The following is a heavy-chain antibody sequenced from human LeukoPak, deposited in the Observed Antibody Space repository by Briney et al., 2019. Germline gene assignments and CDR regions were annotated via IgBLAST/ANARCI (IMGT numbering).Heavy chain of an antibody. V-gene: IGHV1-8*01. Sequence: ASVKVSCKASGYTFTSYDINWVRQATGQGLEWRGWMNPNSGNTSYAQKFQGRVTMNRNTSISTAYMELSSLRSEATAVYYCARVPNFAPGYYGSLIIDYWGQGTLVTVSS. CDR2: MNPNSGNT. J-gene: IGHJ4*02. CDR3: ARVPNFAPGYYGSLIIDY. D-gene: IGHD3-22*01. CDR1: GYTFTSYD.